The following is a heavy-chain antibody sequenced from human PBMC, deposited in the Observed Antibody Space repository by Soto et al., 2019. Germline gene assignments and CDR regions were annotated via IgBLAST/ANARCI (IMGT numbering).Heavy chain of an antibody. CDR3: ARDGDYGSGPYYYGMDV. CDR2: IYHSGSS. Sequence: QVQLQESGPGLVKPSGTLSLTCAVSGGSISSCNWWRWVRQPPWKGLEWIGEIYHSGSSNYNPSLKSRVTISVDKSTNQFSLKLSSVTAADTAVYYCARDGDYGSGPYYYGMDVWGQGTTVTVSS. CDR1: GGSISSCNW. D-gene: IGHD3-10*01. J-gene: IGHJ6*02. V-gene: IGHV4-4*02.